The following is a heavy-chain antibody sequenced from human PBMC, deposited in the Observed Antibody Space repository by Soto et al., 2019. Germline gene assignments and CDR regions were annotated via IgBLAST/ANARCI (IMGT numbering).Heavy chain of an antibody. CDR2: ISSSSSYT. CDR1: GFTFSDYY. J-gene: IGHJ4*02. Sequence: QVQLVESGGGLVKPGGSLRLSCAASGFTFSDYYMSWIRQAPGKGLEWVSYISSSSSYTNYADSVKGRFTISRDNAKNSLKLQMNSLRADDTAVYYCARDRLRYCSSTSCYLIDYWGQGTLVTVSS. V-gene: IGHV3-11*06. CDR3: ARDRLRYCSSTSCYLIDY. D-gene: IGHD2-2*01.